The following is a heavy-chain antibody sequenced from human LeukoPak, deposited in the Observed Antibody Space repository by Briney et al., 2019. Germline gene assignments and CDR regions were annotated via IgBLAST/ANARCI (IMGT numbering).Heavy chain of an antibody. CDR1: GGSISSSSYY. J-gene: IGHJ4*02. Sequence: SETLSLTCTVSGGSISSSSYYWGWIRQPPGKGLEWIGSIYYSGSTYYNPSLKSRVTISVDTSKNQFSLKLSSVTTADTAVYYCARQGYRAAMADYWGQGTLVTVSS. D-gene: IGHD5-18*01. CDR2: IYYSGST. CDR3: ARQGYRAAMADY. V-gene: IGHV4-39*01.